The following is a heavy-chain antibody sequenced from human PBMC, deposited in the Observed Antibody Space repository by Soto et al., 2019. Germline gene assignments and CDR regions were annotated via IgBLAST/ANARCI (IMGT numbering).Heavy chain of an antibody. Sequence: GGSLRLSCAASGFTFSTYWVNWVRQAPGKGLEWVANIKQDGSEKYYVDSVKGRFAISRDNAKDSLFLQMNNLRAEDTAVYYCVRDWSTFWGMDVWGQGTTVTVSS. J-gene: IGHJ6*02. CDR2: IKQDGSEK. CDR1: GFTFSTYW. CDR3: VRDWSTFWGMDV. V-gene: IGHV3-7*01.